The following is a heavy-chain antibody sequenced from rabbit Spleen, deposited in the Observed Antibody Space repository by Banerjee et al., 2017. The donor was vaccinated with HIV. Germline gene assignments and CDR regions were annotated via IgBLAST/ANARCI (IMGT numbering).Heavy chain of an antibody. CDR2: IYTDTSTT. D-gene: IGHD1-1*01. J-gene: IGHJ4*01. Sequence: QEQLEESAGGLVQPGGSLKLSCKASGFTLSSYYMNWVRQAPGKGLEWIACIYTDTSTTYYANWAKGRFTISKTSSTTVTLQMTSLTAADTATYFCARDGSGGISYYFNLWGPGTLVTVS. CDR3: ARDGSGGISYYFNL. CDR1: GFTLSSYYM. V-gene: IGHV1S45*01.